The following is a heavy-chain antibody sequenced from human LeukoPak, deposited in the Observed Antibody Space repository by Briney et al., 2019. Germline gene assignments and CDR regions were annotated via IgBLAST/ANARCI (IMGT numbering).Heavy chain of an antibody. V-gene: IGHV5-51*01. CDR2: IYPGDSDT. Sequence: GESLKISCKGSGYNFTTYWIGWVRQMPGKGLEWMGIIYPGDSDTRYSPSFQGQVTISADKSISTAYLQWSSLKASDTAMYYCARHRYCSGGSCYGIDYWGQGTLVTVPS. J-gene: IGHJ4*02. D-gene: IGHD2-15*01. CDR3: ARHRYCSGGSCYGIDY. CDR1: GYNFTTYW.